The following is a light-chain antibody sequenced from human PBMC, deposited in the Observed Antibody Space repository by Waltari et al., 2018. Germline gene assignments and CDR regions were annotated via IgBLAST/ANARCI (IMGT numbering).Light chain of an antibody. CDR3: QQYSSFPYN. V-gene: IGKV3-20*01. CDR2: GTS. CDR1: QSVASS. J-gene: IGKJ2*01. Sequence: VFLTQSPATLSLSPGERATLSCRASQSVASSLAWYQQRPGQAPRLLIYGTSSRASGIPDRFSGSGSGTEFTLTISSLEPADFAVYYCQQYSSFPYNFGQGTEVEIK.